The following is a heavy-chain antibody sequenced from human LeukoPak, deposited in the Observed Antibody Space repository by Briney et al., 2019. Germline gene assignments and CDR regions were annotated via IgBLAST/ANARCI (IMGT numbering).Heavy chain of an antibody. J-gene: IGHJ4*02. CDR3: VKVRKSGWNWGFDY. CDR2: IRGDGSST. V-gene: IGHV3-43*02. Sequence: GGSLRLSCAASGFTFNEYTMHWVRQAPGKGLEWVSRIRGDGSSTLYADSVRGRLTISRDNSKNSLYLQMNSLGTEDTAFYYCVKVRKSGWNWGFDYWGQGILVTVSS. CDR1: GFTFNEYT. D-gene: IGHD6-19*01.